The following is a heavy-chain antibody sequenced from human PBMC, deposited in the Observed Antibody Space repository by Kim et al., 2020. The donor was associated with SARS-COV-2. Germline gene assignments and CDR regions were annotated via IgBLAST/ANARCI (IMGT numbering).Heavy chain of an antibody. Sequence: GGSLRLSCAASGFTFSSYAMHWVRQAPGKGLEWVAVISYDGSNKYYADSVKGRFTISRDNSKNTLYLQMNSLRAEDTAVYYCARAGSGEDFDYWGQGTLVTVSS. CDR2: ISYDGSNK. CDR3: ARAGSGEDFDY. D-gene: IGHD1-26*01. CDR1: GFTFSSYA. V-gene: IGHV3-30*04. J-gene: IGHJ4*02.